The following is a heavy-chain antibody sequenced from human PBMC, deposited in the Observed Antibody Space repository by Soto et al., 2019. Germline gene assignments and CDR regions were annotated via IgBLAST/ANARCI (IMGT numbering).Heavy chain of an antibody. Sequence: QVQLVEAGGDVVQPGRSLRLSCGASGFTFNSHGMHWVRQAPGKGLEWVAVISYEGSNNFYAESVKGRFTISRDNSKNTLYLQMNSLRREDTAVYYCARGAEYQLLSRDYFYGMDVWGQGTTVTVSS. CDR3: ARGAEYQLLSRDYFYGMDV. CDR2: ISYEGSNN. J-gene: IGHJ6*02. D-gene: IGHD2-2*01. CDR1: GFTFNSHG. V-gene: IGHV3-30*03.